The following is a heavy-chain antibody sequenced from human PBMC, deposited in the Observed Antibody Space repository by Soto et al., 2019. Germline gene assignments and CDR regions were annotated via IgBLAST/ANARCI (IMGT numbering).Heavy chain of an antibody. J-gene: IGHJ3*02. CDR1: GFTFDDYA. D-gene: IGHD4-17*01. CDR2: ISWNSGSI. CDR3: AKDISGGDYGDFNAFDI. Sequence: EVYLVESGGGLVQPGRSLRLSCAASGFTFDDYAMHWVRQAPGKGLEWVSGISWNSGSIGYADSVKGRFTIARDNGKNSQYLQMNSLRAEDTSLYYCAKDISGGDYGDFNAFDIWGQGTMVTVSS. V-gene: IGHV3-9*01.